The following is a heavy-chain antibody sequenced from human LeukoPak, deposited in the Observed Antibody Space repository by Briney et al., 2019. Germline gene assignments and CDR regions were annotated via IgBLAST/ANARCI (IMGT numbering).Heavy chain of an antibody. D-gene: IGHD3-16*01. V-gene: IGHV1-18*04. CDR3: ARGEFYYDL. CDR2: ISTFNGYT. CDR1: GYIFTSNS. J-gene: IGHJ4*02. Sequence: ASVKVSCKPSGYIFTSNSITWGRQASGQQLEWMGWISTFNGYTKYAQNLQGRITMTGDTSTRTVYLEMRNLRSDDTAVYFCARGEFYYDLWGQGTLVTVSS.